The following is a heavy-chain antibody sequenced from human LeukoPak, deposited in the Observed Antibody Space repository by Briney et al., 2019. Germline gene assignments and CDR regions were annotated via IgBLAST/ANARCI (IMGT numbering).Heavy chain of an antibody. V-gene: IGHV4-59*01. CDR3: AREGAAAGMFYYYYGMDV. J-gene: IGHJ6*02. CDR1: GGSISSYY. Sequence: PSETLSLTCTVSGGSISSYYWSWIRQPPGKGLEWLGYIYYSGSTNYNPSLKSRVTISVDTSKNQFSLKLSSVTAADTAVYYCAREGAAAGMFYYYYGMDVWGQGTTVTVSS. D-gene: IGHD6-13*01. CDR2: IYYSGST.